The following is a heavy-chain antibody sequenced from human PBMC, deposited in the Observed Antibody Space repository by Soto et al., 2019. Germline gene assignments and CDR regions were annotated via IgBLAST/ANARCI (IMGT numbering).Heavy chain of an antibody. J-gene: IGHJ3*02. V-gene: IGHV3-11*06. CDR2: ISPSSSYT. CDR3: ARNHIAGSGTSGYDI. Sequence: QVQLVESGGGMVKPGGSLRLSCAASGFTFSDYYMSWIRQAPGKGLEWVSDISPSSSYTNYAVSVKGRFTISRDNAKTSVYLQMNSLRAEDTAVYYCARNHIAGSGTSGYDIWGQGTMVTVSS. CDR1: GFTFSDYY. D-gene: IGHD6-13*01.